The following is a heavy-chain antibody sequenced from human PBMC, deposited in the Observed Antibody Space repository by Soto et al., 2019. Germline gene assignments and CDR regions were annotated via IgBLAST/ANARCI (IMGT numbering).Heavy chain of an antibody. V-gene: IGHV4-31*03. CDR1: GGSISSGGYY. CDR3: ARVARSGGTRQFDY. D-gene: IGHD2-15*01. CDR2: IYYSGST. J-gene: IGHJ4*02. Sequence: SETLSLTCTVSGGSISSGGYYWSWIRQHPGKGLEWIGYIYYSGSTYYNPSLKSRVTISVDTSKNQFSLKLSSVTAADTAVYYCARVARSGGTRQFDYWGQGTLVTVAS.